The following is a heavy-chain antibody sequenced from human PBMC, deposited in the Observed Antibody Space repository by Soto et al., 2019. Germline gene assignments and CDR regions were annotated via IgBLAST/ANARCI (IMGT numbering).Heavy chain of an antibody. Sequence: QVQLVQSGAEVKTPGSSVKVSCTTSGGIISSFAINWVRQAPGQGLEWMGGIIPSDGTTKYAGNFQGRVTITADASTSTAYMDLSSLRPEHTAVYYCARSFTKSRRGGVAFDYWGQGTLLTVSP. J-gene: IGHJ4*02. CDR1: GGIISSFA. CDR3: ARSFTKSRRGGVAFDY. CDR2: IIPSDGTT. D-gene: IGHD3-3*01. V-gene: IGHV1-69*01.